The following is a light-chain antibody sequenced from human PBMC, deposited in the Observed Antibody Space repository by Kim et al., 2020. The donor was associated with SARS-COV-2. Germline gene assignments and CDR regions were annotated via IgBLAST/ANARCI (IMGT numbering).Light chain of an antibody. CDR1: SSNIGSNN. CDR3: AVWDDSLNQGV. Sequence: QSVLTQPHSASGTPGQRVTISCSGSSSNIGSNNVVWYQQLPGAAPNLLIYSNNQRPSGIPDRFSGSRSGTSASLAISGLQSGDEADYYCAVWDDSLNQGVFGGGTQLTVL. V-gene: IGLV1-44*01. CDR2: SNN. J-gene: IGLJ3*02.